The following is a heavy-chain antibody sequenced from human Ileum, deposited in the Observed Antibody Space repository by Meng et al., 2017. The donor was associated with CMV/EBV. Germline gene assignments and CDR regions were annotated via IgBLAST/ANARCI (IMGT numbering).Heavy chain of an antibody. J-gene: IGHJ5*02. CDR3: ARDQAAAGSLDP. Sequence: CTASDFSFAGYYMHWVRQAPGQVLEWMGWINPNSGGTDYAQKFQGRVTMTRDTSISTAYMALSRLRSDDTAVYYCARDQAAAGSLDPWGQGTLVTVSS. V-gene: IGHV1-2*02. CDR2: INPNSGGT. CDR1: DFSFAGYY. D-gene: IGHD6-13*01.